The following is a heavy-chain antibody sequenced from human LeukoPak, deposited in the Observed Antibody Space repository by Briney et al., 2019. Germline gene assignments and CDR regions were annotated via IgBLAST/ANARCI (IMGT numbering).Heavy chain of an antibody. CDR3: AKYRQLGYYFDH. CDR1: GFTFSTYG. CDR2: IRYDGSET. Sequence: GRSLRLSCAASGFTFSTYGIHWVRQAPGKGLQWVAFIRYDGSETYYIDSVKGRFTISRDSSKNTLFLQMNSLRPEDTAVYYCAKYRQLGYYFDHWGQGILVTVSS. D-gene: IGHD1-1*01. V-gene: IGHV3-30*02. J-gene: IGHJ4*02.